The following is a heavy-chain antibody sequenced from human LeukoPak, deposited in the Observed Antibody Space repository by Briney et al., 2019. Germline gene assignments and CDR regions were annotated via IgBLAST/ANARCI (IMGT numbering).Heavy chain of an antibody. CDR3: ARVPLGACSSTSCYYGMDV. J-gene: IGHJ6*02. V-gene: IGHV1-2*02. Sequence: ASVKVSCKASGYTFTGYYMHWVRQAPGQGLEWMGWINPNSGGTNYAQKFQGRVTMTRDTSISTAYMELSRLRSGDTAVYYCARVPLGACSSTSCYYGMDVWGQGTTVTVSS. CDR2: INPNSGGT. D-gene: IGHD2-2*01. CDR1: GYTFTGYY.